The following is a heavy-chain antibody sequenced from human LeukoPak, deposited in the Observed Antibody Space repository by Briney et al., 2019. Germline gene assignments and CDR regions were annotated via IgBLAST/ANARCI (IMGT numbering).Heavy chain of an antibody. Sequence: GGSLRLSCAASGFTVSSNYMSWVRQAPGKGLEWVSVIYSGGSTYYADSVKGRFTISRDNSKNTLYLQMNSLRAEDTAVYYCAVDYGGNSCFDYWGQGTLVTVSS. CDR3: AVDYGGNSCFDY. D-gene: IGHD4-23*01. V-gene: IGHV3-66*01. J-gene: IGHJ4*02. CDR1: GFTVSSNY. CDR2: IYSGGST.